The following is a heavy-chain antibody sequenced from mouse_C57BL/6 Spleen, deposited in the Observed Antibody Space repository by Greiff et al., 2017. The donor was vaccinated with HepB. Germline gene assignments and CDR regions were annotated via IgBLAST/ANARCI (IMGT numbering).Heavy chain of an antibody. J-gene: IGHJ2*01. Sequence: QVQLKQPGAELVKPGASVKMSCKASGYTFTSYWITWVKQRPGQGLEWIGDIYPGSGSTNNNEKIKSKGTLTVDTFSSTAYMQLSSLTSEASAVYYCARETAIAYWGQGTTLTVSS. CDR1: GYTFTSYW. CDR3: ARETAIAY. CDR2: IYPGSGST. V-gene: IGHV1-55*01.